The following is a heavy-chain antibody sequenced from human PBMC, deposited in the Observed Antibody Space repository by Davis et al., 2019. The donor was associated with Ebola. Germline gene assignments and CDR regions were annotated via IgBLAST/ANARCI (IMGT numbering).Heavy chain of an antibody. CDR2: INWNGGST. D-gene: IGHD2-2*01. V-gene: IGHV3-20*04. J-gene: IGHJ2*01. Sequence: GESLKISCAASGFTFDDYGMSWVRQAPGKGLEWVSGINWNGGSTGYADSVKGRFTISRDNAKNSLYLQMNSLRAEDTALYYCAREGGYQLLYYWYFDLWGRGTLVTVSS. CDR3: AREGGYQLLYYWYFDL. CDR1: GFTFDDYG.